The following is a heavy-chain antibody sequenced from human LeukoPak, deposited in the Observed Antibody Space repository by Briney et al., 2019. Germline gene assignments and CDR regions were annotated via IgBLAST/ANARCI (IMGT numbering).Heavy chain of an antibody. CDR3: ARDLRYFDWLSHSNWFDP. V-gene: IGHV4-34*01. D-gene: IGHD3-9*01. J-gene: IGHJ5*02. CDR2: INHSGTT. CDR1: GGSLSGYY. Sequence: PSETLSLTCAVYGGSLSGYYWSWIRQPPGKGLEWIGEINHSGTTSYNPSLKSRLTISVDTSKDQFSLKLTSVTAADTAVYYCARDLRYFDWLSHSNWFDPWGQGTLVTVSS.